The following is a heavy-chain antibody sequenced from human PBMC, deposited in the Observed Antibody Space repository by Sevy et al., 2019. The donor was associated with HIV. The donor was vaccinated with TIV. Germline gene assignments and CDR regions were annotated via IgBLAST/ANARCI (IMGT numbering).Heavy chain of an antibody. CDR2: IKQDGSEK. V-gene: IGHV3-7*01. D-gene: IGHD3-22*01. Sequence: GGSLRLSCAASGFTFSSYGMHWVRQAPGKGLEWVAIIKQDGSEKYYVDSVKGRFTVSRDNAKNSLYLQMDSLRADETAVYYCAAGTGWLIDYWGQGTLVTVSS. CDR3: AAGTGWLIDY. CDR1: GFTFSSYG. J-gene: IGHJ4*02.